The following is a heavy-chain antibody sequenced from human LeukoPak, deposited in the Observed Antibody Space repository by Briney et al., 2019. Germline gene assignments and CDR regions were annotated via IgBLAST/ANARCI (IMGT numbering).Heavy chain of an antibody. CDR1: GFTVSSNY. CDR2: IYSGGST. V-gene: IGHV3-66*02. Sequence: GGSLRLSCAASGFTVSSNYMSWVRQAPGKGLEWVSVIYSGGSTYYADSVKGRFTISRDNSKNTLYLQMNSLRAEDTAVYYCARDFSYHDSNVRDYWGQGTLVTVSS. J-gene: IGHJ4*02. D-gene: IGHD3-22*01. CDR3: ARDFSYHDSNVRDY.